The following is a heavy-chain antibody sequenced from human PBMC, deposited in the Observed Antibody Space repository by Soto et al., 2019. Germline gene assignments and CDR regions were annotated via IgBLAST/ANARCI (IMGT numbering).Heavy chain of an antibody. CDR2: IYYSGRT. J-gene: IGHJ5*02. Sequence: SETLSLTCTVSGGSFSSGGYYWSWIRQHPGKGLEWIGYIYYSGRTYYNPSPKSRVTISVDTSKNQFSLKLSSVTAADTAVYYCARDGQKYNWFDPWGQGTLVTVSS. V-gene: IGHV4-31*03. CDR3: ARDGQKYNWFDP. CDR1: GGSFSSGGYY.